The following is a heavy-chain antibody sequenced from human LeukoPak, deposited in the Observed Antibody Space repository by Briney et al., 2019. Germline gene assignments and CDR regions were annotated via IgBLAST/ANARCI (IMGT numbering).Heavy chain of an antibody. Sequence: ASVKVSCKASGYSFTAFYIHWVRQAPGQGVEWMGWIHPRSGDTRYAQKFQGRVTMARDTSISTVYMDLSSLGSDDTAVYYCARDGEYGTGSYYRGSFDYWGQGILVTVSS. D-gene: IGHD3-10*01. V-gene: IGHV1-2*02. J-gene: IGHJ4*02. CDR2: IHPRSGDT. CDR3: ARDGEYGTGSYYRGSFDY. CDR1: GYSFTAFY.